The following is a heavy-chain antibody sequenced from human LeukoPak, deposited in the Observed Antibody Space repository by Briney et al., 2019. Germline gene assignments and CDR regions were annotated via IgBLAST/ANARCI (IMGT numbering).Heavy chain of an antibody. CDR2: ISYSGST. J-gene: IGHJ5*02. V-gene: IGHV4-61*01. CDR3: ATDFYDTT. D-gene: IGHD3-22*01. Sequence: PSETLSLTCTVSGGSVSSGNYYWSWIRQPPGKGLEWIGYISYSGSTNYNPSLKSRVTISVDMSKNQFSLKLSSVTAADTAVYYCATDFYDTTWGQGTLVTVSS. CDR1: GGSVSSGNYY.